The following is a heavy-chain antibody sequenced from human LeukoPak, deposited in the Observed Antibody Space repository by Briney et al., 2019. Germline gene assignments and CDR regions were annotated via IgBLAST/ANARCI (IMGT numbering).Heavy chain of an antibody. V-gene: IGHV4-59*11. CDR2: TSGSI. Sequence: SETLSLTCAVSGASISSHYWSWIRQPPGKGLEWIGYTSGSISDNPSLKSRVAVSVDPSQDQVSLSLTSVTAADTAVYYCARVLAIFGLDTTDFYMDVWGKGTTVTVSS. J-gene: IGHJ6*03. CDR1: GASISSHY. CDR3: ARVLAIFGLDTTDFYMDV. D-gene: IGHD3/OR15-3a*01.